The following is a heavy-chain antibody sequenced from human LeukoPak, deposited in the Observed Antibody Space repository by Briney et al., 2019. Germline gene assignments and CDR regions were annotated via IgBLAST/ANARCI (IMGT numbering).Heavy chain of an antibody. J-gene: IGHJ5*02. CDR2: ISYDGSNK. CDR3: ATPPGIAAA. D-gene: IGHD6-13*01. V-gene: IGHV3-30-3*01. CDR1: GFTFSSYA. Sequence: PGGSLRLSCAASGFTFSSYAMHWVCQAPGKGLEWVAVISYDGSNKYYTDSVKGRFTISRDNSKNTLYLQMNSLRAEDTAVYYCATPPGIAAAWGQGTLVTVSS.